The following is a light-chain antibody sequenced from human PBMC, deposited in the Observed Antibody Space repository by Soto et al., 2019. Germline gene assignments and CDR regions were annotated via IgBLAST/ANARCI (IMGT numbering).Light chain of an antibody. CDR2: ENE. Sequence: QSALTQPPSVSAAPGQKVTISCSGSRSNIGSNYVTWYQRLPGTAPRLLIHENEKRPSGIPDRFSGSKSGTSATLGIIGLQSGDEADYYCAAWDDSLSAGLFGGGTKLTVL. CDR3: AAWDDSLSAGL. CDR1: RSNIGSNY. V-gene: IGLV1-51*01. J-gene: IGLJ2*01.